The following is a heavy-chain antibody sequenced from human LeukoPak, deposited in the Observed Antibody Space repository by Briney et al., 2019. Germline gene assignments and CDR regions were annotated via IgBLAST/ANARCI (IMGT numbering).Heavy chain of an antibody. Sequence: GGSLRLSCAASGFTFSSYGMHWVRQAPGKGLEWVAFIRYDGSNKYYADSVKGRFIISRDNAKNSLYLQMNSLRAEDTAVYYCARGKEPVAGSLSHFDYWGQGTLVTVSS. CDR1: GFTFSSYG. CDR3: ARGKEPVAGSLSHFDY. CDR2: IRYDGSNK. V-gene: IGHV3-30*02. J-gene: IGHJ4*02. D-gene: IGHD6-19*01.